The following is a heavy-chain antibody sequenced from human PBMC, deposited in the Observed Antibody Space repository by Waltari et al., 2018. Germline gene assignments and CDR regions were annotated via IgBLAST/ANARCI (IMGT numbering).Heavy chain of an antibody. CDR2: IIPSFGTA. D-gene: IGHD3-3*01. V-gene: IGHV1-69*05. Sequence: QVQLVQSGAEVKKPGSSVKVSCKASGGTFSSYAISWVRQAPGQGLEWMGGIIPSFGTANYAQKFQGRVTITTDESTSTAYMELSSLRSEDTAVYYCARHTRLYYDFWSDPGWFDPWGQGTLVTVSS. CDR3: ARHTRLYYDFWSDPGWFDP. J-gene: IGHJ5*02. CDR1: GGTFSSYA.